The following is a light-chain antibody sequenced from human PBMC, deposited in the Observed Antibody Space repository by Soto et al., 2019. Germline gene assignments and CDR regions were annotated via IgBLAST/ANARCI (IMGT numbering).Light chain of an antibody. CDR3: AAWDGSRNGYV. CDR1: SSNIGSKS. J-gene: IGLJ1*01. V-gene: IGLV1-44*01. CDR2: SNN. Sequence: QSVLTQPPSASGAPGQGVTISCSGSSSNIGSKSVNWYQQLPGAAPKLLIYSNNQRPSGVPARFSGSKSGTSASLAISGLLSEDEAVYYCAAWDGSRNGYVFGTGTKLPVL.